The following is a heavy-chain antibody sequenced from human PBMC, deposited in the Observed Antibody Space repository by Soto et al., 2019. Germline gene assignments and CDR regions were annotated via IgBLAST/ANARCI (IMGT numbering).Heavy chain of an antibody. J-gene: IGHJ6*02. CDR1: GFTFSSYS. D-gene: IGHD2-2*02. Sequence: EVQLVESGGGLVKPGGSLRLSCAASGFTFSSYSMNWVRQAPGKGLEWVSSISSSSSYIYYADSVKGRFTISRDNAKNSLYLQMNSLRAEYTAVYYCARDGGYCSSTSCYTSGYYYGMDVWGQGTTVTVSS. CDR2: ISSSSSYI. V-gene: IGHV3-21*01. CDR3: ARDGGYCSSTSCYTSGYYYGMDV.